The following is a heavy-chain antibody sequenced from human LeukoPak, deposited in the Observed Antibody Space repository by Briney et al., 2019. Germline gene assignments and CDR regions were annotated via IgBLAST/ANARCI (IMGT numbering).Heavy chain of an antibody. D-gene: IGHD3-10*01. J-gene: IGHJ4*01. V-gene: IGHV3-13*01. CDR2: IGTAGDT. Sequence: GGSLRLSCAASGFTFSSYDMHWVRQATGKGLEWVSSIGTAGDTYYPGSVKGRFTISRENAKNSLYLQMNSLRAGDTAVYYCARAGVFGELLSWGQGTLVTVSS. CDR1: GFTFSSYD. CDR3: ARAGVFGELLS.